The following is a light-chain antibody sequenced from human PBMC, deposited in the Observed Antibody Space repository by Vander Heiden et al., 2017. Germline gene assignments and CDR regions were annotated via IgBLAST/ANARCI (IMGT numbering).Light chain of an antibody. V-gene: IGKV1-33*01. CDR2: DAS. CDR1: QDISNY. Sequence: DIQMTQSPSSLSASVGDRVTITCQASQDISNYLNLYQQKPGKVPKLLIYDASTFETGVPSRFSGGGSGTHFTFTISSLQPEDIATYYCQQYDSLPITFGQGTRLEI. J-gene: IGKJ5*01. CDR3: QQYDSLPIT.